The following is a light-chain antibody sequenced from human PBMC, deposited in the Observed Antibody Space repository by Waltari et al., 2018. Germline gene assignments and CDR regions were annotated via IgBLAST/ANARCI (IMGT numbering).Light chain of an antibody. CDR2: APS. J-gene: IGKJ1*01. CDR3: QQYYSLPST. Sequence: EFVMTQSPATLSLSPGERATLPCRASQRISSNLAWSQQKPGQPPRLLIYAPSTMPTGIPERFSGSGSGTDFSLTISSLQPEDFATYYCQQYYSLPSTFGQGTKVEIK. V-gene: IGKV3D-15*01. CDR1: QRISSN.